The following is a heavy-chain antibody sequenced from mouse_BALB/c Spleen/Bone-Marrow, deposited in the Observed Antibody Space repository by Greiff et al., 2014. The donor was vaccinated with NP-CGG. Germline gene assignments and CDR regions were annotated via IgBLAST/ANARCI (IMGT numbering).Heavy chain of an antibody. CDR3: TNLGTY. D-gene: IGHD2-14*01. CDR1: CYTFTSYW. J-gene: IGHJ3*01. V-gene: IGHV1S127*01. Sequence: QGQLKESGAELGKPGASVKMSCKASCYTFTSYWMHWGEKRPGQGLEWIGAIDPSDNYTHYNQEFKGKATLTVDTSPSTAYMQLSSLTSEDSAVYYCTNLGTYWGQGTLVTVSA. CDR2: IDPSDNYT.